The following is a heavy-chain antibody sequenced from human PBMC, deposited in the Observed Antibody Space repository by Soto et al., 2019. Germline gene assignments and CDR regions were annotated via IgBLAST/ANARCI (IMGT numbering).Heavy chain of an antibody. CDR3: AKGAVDIVVVPAFHYYYYMDV. V-gene: IGHV3-23*01. CDR1: GFTFSSYA. D-gene: IGHD2-2*03. CDR2: ISGSGGST. Sequence: HPGGSLRLSCAASGFTFSSYAMSWVRQAPGKGLEWVSAISGSGGSTYYADSVKGRFTISRDNSKNTLYLQMNSLRAEDTAVYYCAKGAVDIVVVPAFHYYYYMDVWGKGTTVTVSS. J-gene: IGHJ6*03.